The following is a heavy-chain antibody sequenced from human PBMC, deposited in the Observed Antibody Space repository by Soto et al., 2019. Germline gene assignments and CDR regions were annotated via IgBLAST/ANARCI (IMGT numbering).Heavy chain of an antibody. CDR1: ASSISKGGYS. Sequence: SELMSLTCTVSASSISKGGYSWSWIRQHPGKGLEWIGYIYYSGSTYYNPSLKSRVTISVDTSKNQFSLKLSSVTAADTAVYYCAASCVGCGGFDYYGMNVWGQGTTVTVSS. CDR2: IYYSGST. V-gene: IGHV4-31*03. D-gene: IGHD2-21*01. J-gene: IGHJ6*02. CDR3: AASCVGCGGFDYYGMNV.